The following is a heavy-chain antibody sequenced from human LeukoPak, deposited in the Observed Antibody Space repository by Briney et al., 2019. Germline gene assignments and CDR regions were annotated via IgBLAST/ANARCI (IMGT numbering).Heavy chain of an antibody. V-gene: IGHV3-30-3*01. J-gene: IGHJ6*02. D-gene: IGHD2-2*02. CDR2: ISYDGSNK. CDR1: GFTFSSYA. Sequence: GGSLRLSCAASGFTFSSYAMHWVRQAPGKGLAWVAVISYDGSNKYYADSVKGRFTISRDNSKNTLYLQMNSLRAEDTAVYYCASSIVVVPAAIPSYYYYYGMDVWGQGTTVTVSS. CDR3: ASSIVVVPAAIPSYYYYYGMDV.